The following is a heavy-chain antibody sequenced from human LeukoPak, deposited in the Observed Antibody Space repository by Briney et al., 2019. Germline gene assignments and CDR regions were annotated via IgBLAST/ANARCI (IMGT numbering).Heavy chain of an antibody. D-gene: IGHD3-22*01. V-gene: IGHV1-46*01. CDR2: INPSGGST. CDR1: GYTFTSYY. CDR3: ARSLGTHYCDSSGPWGYFDY. J-gene: IGHJ4*02. Sequence: GASVKVSCKASGYTFTSYYMHWVRQAPGQGLEWMGIINPSGGSTSYAQKFQGRVTMTRDTSTSTVYMELSSLRSEDTAVYYCARSLGTHYCDSSGPWGYFDYWGQGTLVTVSS.